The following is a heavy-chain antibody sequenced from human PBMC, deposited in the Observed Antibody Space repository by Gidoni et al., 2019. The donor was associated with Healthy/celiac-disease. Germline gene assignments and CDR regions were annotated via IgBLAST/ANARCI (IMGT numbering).Heavy chain of an antibody. D-gene: IGHD1-20*01. CDR2: INPNSGGT. J-gene: IGHJ4*02. V-gene: IGHV1-2*02. CDR1: GYTFTGYY. Sequence: QVQLVQSGAEVKKPGASVKVSCKASGYTFTGYYMHWVRQAPGQGLEWMGWINPNSGGTNYAQKFQGRVTMTRDTSISTAYMELSRLRSDDTAVYYCARGSSGYYNWNDKGVFDYWGQGTLVTVSS. CDR3: ARGSSGYYNWNDKGVFDY.